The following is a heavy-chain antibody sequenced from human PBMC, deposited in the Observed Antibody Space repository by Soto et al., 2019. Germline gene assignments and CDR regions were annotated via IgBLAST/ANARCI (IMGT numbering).Heavy chain of an antibody. V-gene: IGHV5-51*01. CDR1: GYSFTSYW. Sequence: PGESLKISCKGSGYSFTSYWIGWVRQMPGKGLEWMGIIYPGDSDTRYSPSFQGQVTISADKSISTAYLQWSSLKASDTAMYYCPRAPESGSYDYYGMDVWGQGTTVTVSS. CDR3: PRAPESGSYDYYGMDV. D-gene: IGHD1-26*01. J-gene: IGHJ6*02. CDR2: IYPGDSDT.